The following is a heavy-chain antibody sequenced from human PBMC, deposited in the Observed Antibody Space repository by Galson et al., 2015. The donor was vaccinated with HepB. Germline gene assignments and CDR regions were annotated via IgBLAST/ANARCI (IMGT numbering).Heavy chain of an antibody. CDR2: IRYDGSNK. CDR1: GFTFSSYG. J-gene: IGHJ3*02. CDR3: AKDAPHTPADAFDI. D-gene: IGHD2-15*01. V-gene: IGHV3-30*02. Sequence: SLRLSCAASGFTFSSYGMHWVRQAPGKGLEWVAFIRYDGSNKYYADSVKGRFTISRDNSKNTLYLQMNSLRAEDTVVYYCAKDAPHTPADAFDIWGQGTMVTVSS.